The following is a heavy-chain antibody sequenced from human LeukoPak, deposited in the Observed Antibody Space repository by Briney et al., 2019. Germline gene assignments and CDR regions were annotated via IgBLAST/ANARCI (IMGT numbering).Heavy chain of an antibody. V-gene: IGHV4-59*08. J-gene: IGHJ4*02. D-gene: IGHD5-18*01. CDR2: IYYSGST. CDR3: ARHRRGYSYCGFDY. Sequence: SETLSLTCTVSGGSISSYYWSWIRQPPGKGLEWIGYIYYSGSTNYNPSLKSRVTISVDTSKNQFSLKLSSVTAADTAVYYCARHRRGYSYCGFDYWGQGTLVTVSS. CDR1: GGSISSYY.